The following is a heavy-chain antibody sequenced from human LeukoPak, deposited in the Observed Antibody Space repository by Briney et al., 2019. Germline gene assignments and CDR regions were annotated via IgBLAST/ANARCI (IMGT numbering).Heavy chain of an antibody. CDR2: IYYSGST. Sequence: SETLSLTCTVSGGSISSSSYYWGWIRQPPGKGLEWIGSIYYSGSTYYNPSLKSRVTISLDTSKNQFSLKLSSVTAADTAVYYCARGYSSYDLSWYFDLWGRGTLVTVSS. V-gene: IGHV4-39*07. CDR3: ARGYSSYDLSWYFDL. CDR1: GGSISSSSYY. J-gene: IGHJ2*01. D-gene: IGHD5-12*01.